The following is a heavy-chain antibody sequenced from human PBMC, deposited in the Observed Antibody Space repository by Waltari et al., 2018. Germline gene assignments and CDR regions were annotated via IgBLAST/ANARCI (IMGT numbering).Heavy chain of an antibody. D-gene: IGHD5-18*01. CDR3: ARQNIHSYGYGYFDV. J-gene: IGHJ4*02. CDR2: TDPGESKT. V-gene: IGHV5-51*01. CDR1: GYSFAKYW. Sequence: EVQLEQSGAEVKKPGESLKISCNGSGYSFAKYWICWVRQMPGKGLEWMGVTDPGESKTKYNLSFQGKVTISADTSISTAYRQWSSLKASDTAIYFCARQNIHSYGYGYFDVWGQGTLVTVSS.